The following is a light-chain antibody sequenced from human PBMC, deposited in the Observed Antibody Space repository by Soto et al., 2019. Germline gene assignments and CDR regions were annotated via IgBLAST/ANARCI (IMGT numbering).Light chain of an antibody. V-gene: IGLV1-44*01. Sequence: QSVLTQPPSASGTPGQRVTISCSGSSSNIGRNTVHWYQQLPGTAPKLLIYSNNQWPSGVPDRFSGSKSGTSASLAISGLQSEDEADYYCAAWYDSLNVVVFGGGTKLTVL. CDR1: SSNIGRNT. J-gene: IGLJ2*01. CDR2: SNN. CDR3: AAWYDSLNVVV.